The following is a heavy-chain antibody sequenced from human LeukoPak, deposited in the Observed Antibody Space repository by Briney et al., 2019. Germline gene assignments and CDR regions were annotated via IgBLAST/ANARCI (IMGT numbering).Heavy chain of an antibody. J-gene: IGHJ6*03. CDR1: GFTFSTYP. CDR3: AKSYYSPRSYIAVAGNPAPPDYYYYMDV. D-gene: IGHD6-19*01. Sequence: PGGSLRLSCVAPGFTFSTYPMHWGRQAPGKGLEYVSAITNNGDSTYHANSVKGRFTISRDNSKNTLYLQMNSLRAEDTAVYYCAKSYYSPRSYIAVAGNPAPPDYYYYMDVWGKGTTVTVSS. V-gene: IGHV3-64*01. CDR2: ITNNGDST.